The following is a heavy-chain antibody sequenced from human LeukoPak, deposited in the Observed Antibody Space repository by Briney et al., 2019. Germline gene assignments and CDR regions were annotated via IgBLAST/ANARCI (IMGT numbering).Heavy chain of an antibody. Sequence: VAVIWYDGSNKYYADSVKGRFTISRDNSKNSLYLQMNSLRAEDTALYYCAKGSKSGGSLGYWGQGTLVTVSS. D-gene: IGHD2-15*01. V-gene: IGHV3-33*03. J-gene: IGHJ4*02. CDR2: IWYDGSNK. CDR3: AKGSKSGGSLGY.